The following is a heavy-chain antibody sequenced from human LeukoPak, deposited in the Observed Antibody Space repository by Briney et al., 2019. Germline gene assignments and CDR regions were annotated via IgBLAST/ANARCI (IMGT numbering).Heavy chain of an antibody. CDR2: ISGSGDST. CDR3: ARVMSGYYVVLDI. Sequence: GGSLRLSCAASGFAFSSYAMSWVRQAPGKGLEWVSAISGSGDSTYYADSVKGRFTISRDNSKNTLYLQMNSLRAEDTAVYYCARVMSGYYVVLDIWGQGTMVTVSS. D-gene: IGHD3-3*01. J-gene: IGHJ3*02. V-gene: IGHV3-23*01. CDR1: GFAFSSYA.